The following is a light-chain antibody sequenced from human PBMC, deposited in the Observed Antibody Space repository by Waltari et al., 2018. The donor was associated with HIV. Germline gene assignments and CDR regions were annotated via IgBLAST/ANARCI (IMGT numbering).Light chain of an antibody. Sequence: EIVLTQSPGTLSLSPGERATLSCRASQSVSSGYLAWYKQKPGQAPRVLIYGASSRATGIPDRFSGSGSGTDFTLTISRLEPEDFAVYYCQQYGNSPPYTFGQGTKLEIK. CDR3: QQYGNSPPYT. CDR1: QSVSSGY. J-gene: IGKJ2*01. V-gene: IGKV3-20*01. CDR2: GAS.